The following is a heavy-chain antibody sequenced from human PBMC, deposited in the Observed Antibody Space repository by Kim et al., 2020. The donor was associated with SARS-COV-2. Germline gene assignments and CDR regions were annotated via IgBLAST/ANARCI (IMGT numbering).Heavy chain of an antibody. CDR1: GFTLSSNW. Sequence: GGSLRLSCAASGFTLSSNWMHWVRQAPGKGLVYVSSINRDGSSTIYADSVKGRFTISRDNAKNTLYLQMNSLRAEDTAVYYCARGRPSGWADWGQGTLVTVSS. J-gene: IGHJ4*02. CDR3: ARGRPSGWAD. V-gene: IGHV3-74*01. D-gene: IGHD6-19*01. CDR2: INRDGSST.